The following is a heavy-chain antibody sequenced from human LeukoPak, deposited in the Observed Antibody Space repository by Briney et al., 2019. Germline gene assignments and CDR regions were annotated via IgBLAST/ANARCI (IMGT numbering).Heavy chain of an antibody. CDR3: ARDYYGSGSHYFDY. J-gene: IGHJ4*02. D-gene: IGHD3-10*01. CDR1: GFTFSSYG. V-gene: IGHV3-33*01. Sequence: PGGSLRLSCAASGFTFSSYGMHWVRQAPGKGLEWVAVIWYDGSNKYYADSVKGRFTISRDNSKNTLYLQMNSLRAEDTAVYYCARDYYGSGSHYFDYWGQGTLVTVSS. CDR2: IWYDGSNK.